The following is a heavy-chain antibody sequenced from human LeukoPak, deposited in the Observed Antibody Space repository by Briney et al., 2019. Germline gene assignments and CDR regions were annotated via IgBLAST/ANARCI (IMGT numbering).Heavy chain of an antibody. V-gene: IGHV4-39*01. CDR1: GGSISNSNYC. Sequence: SETLSLTCPVSGGSISNSNYCWGWLRQSPGKGLEWSGSFGYSERTHYNPALKSRITISVDTSENQFSLKLSFVTAADTAVYCWATGGGMAVSHIWGQGTLVTVSS. D-gene: IGHD6-19*01. CDR2: FGYSERT. CDR3: ATGGGMAVSHI. J-gene: IGHJ4*02.